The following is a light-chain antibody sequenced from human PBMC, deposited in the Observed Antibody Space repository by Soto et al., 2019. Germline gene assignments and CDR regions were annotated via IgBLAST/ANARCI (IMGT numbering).Light chain of an antibody. J-gene: IGLJ3*02. CDR1: SSNIGTRYD. Sequence: QPVLTQPPSVSGAPGQRVTISCTGSSSNIGTRYDVHWYQQLPGTAPKLLIYANSNRPSGVPDRFSGSKSGTSASLAITGLQAEDEADYYCQSYDISLSAWVFGGGTKLTVL. V-gene: IGLV1-40*01. CDR3: QSYDISLSAWV. CDR2: ANS.